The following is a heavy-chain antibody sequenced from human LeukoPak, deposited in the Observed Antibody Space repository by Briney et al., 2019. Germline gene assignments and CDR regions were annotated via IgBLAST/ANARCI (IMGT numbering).Heavy chain of an antibody. Sequence: PSETLSLTCTVSGCSISSYYWSWIRQPPGKGLEWIGYIYYSGSTNYNPSLKSRVTISVDTSKNQFSLKLSSVTAADTAVYYCARGVRLYGSGSYSAASADYWGQGTLVTVSS. CDR2: IYYSGST. CDR3: ARGVRLYGSGSYSAASADY. J-gene: IGHJ4*02. CDR1: GCSISSYY. D-gene: IGHD3-10*01. V-gene: IGHV4-59*01.